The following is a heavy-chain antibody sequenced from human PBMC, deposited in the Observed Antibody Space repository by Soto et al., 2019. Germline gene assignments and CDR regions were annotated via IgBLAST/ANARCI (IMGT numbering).Heavy chain of an antibody. V-gene: IGHV1-3*01. J-gene: IGHJ5*02. CDR3: ARRMVGCSSTSCYLYSRYDWFDP. Sequence: GASVKVSCKASGGTFSSYAISWVRQAPGQRLEWMGGINAGNGNTKYSQKFQGRVTITRDTSASTAYMELSSLRSEDTAVYYCARRMVGCSSTSCYLYSRYDWFDPWGQGTLVTVSS. D-gene: IGHD2-2*01. CDR2: INAGNGNT. CDR1: GGTFSSYA.